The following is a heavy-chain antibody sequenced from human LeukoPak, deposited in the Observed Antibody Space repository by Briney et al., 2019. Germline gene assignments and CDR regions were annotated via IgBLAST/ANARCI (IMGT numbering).Heavy chain of an antibody. D-gene: IGHD3-10*01. CDR2: IYYSGST. V-gene: IGHV4-39*01. Sequence: SETLSVTCTVSSGSISSSNYYWGWIRQAPGKGLEWIGSIYYSGSTYYNPSLKSRVTISGDTSKNQFSLKLSSVTAADTAVYYCARLLLLWFGEPDYWGQGTVVTVSS. CDR3: ARLLLLWFGEPDY. CDR1: SGSISSSNYY. J-gene: IGHJ4*02.